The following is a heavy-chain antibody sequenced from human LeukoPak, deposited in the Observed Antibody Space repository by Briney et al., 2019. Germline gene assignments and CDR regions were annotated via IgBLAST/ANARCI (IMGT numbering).Heavy chain of an antibody. CDR2: IYPRDSDT. J-gene: IGHJ4*02. Sequence: GESLKIFCKGCGYSFTSYWIGCVRHLPAKGLEGWGIIYPRDSDTRYSPSFQGQVTMSAGKSISTASPQWSSLKASDTAMYYCAIRYSGTYNDYWGQGTLVTVSS. CDR3: AIRYSGTYNDY. V-gene: IGHV5-51*01. CDR1: GYSFTSYW. D-gene: IGHD1-26*01.